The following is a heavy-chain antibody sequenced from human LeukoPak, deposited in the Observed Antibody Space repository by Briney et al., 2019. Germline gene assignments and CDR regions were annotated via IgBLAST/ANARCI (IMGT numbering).Heavy chain of an antibody. V-gene: IGHV3-48*02. D-gene: IGHD3-3*01. CDR1: GLKFSNYA. CDR2: ISSSSSTI. CDR3: ARGPTYDFWSGYYTSFFDY. Sequence: GGSLRLSCAASGLKFSNYAMHWVRQAPGKGLEWVSYISSSSSTIYYADSVKGRFTISRDNAKNSLYLQMNSLRDEDTAVYYCARGPTYDFWSGYYTSFFDYWGQGTLVTVSS. J-gene: IGHJ4*02.